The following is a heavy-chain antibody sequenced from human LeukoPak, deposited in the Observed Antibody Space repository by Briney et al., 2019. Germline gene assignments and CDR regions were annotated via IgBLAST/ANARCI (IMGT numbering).Heavy chain of an antibody. CDR1: GFTFSSYS. J-gene: IGHJ4*02. CDR2: ISSSSSYI. V-gene: IGHV3-21*01. D-gene: IGHD2-2*02. CDR3: ARGGLYCSSTSCYMEIDY. Sequence: GGCLRLSCAASGFTFSSYSMNWVRQAPGKGLEWVSSISSSSSYIYYADSVKGRFTISRDNAKNSLYLQMNSLRAEDTAVYYCARGGLYCSSTSCYMEIDYWGQGTLVTVSS.